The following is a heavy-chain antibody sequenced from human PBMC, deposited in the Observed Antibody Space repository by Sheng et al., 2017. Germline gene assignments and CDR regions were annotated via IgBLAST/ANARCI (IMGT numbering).Heavy chain of an antibody. J-gene: IGHJ3*02. V-gene: IGHV3-11*05. CDR2: ISSSSSYT. CDR1: GFTFSDYY. CDR3: ARVWRYCGGDCYRTNDAFDI. D-gene: IGHD2-21*01. Sequence: QVQLVESGGGLVKPGGSLRLSCAASGFTFSDYYMSWIRQAPGKGLEWVSYISSSSSYTNYADSVKGRFTISRDNAKNSLYLQMNSLRAEDTAVYYCARVWRYCGGDCYRTNDAFDIWGQGTMVTVSS.